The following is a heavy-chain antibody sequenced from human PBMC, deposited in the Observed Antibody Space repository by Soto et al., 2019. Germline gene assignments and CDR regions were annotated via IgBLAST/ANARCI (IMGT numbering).Heavy chain of an antibody. CDR3: ARLYADYDACDI. J-gene: IGHJ3*02. D-gene: IGHD4-17*01. CDR2: INPNSGGT. CDR1: RYRVTVSV. V-gene: IGHV1-2*04. Sequence: SAKIGCASCRYRVTVSVVAGVLQAPGQGLEWMGWINPNSGGTNYAQKFQGWVTMTRDTSISTAYMELSRLRSDDTAVYYCARLYADYDACDIWGQGPMVTV.